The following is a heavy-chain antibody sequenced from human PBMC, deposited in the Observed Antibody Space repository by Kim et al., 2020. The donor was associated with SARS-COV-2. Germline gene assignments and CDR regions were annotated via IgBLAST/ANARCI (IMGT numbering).Heavy chain of an antibody. D-gene: IGHD3-22*01. Sequence: GGSLRLSCAASGFTFSSYWMHWVRQAPGKGLVWVSRINSDGSSTSYADSVKGRFTISRDNAKNTLYLQMNSLRAEDTAVYYYASDYYYDSSGFDYWGQGTLVTVSS. CDR3: ASDYYYDSSGFDY. J-gene: IGHJ4*02. CDR2: INSDGSST. V-gene: IGHV3-74*01. CDR1: GFTFSSYW.